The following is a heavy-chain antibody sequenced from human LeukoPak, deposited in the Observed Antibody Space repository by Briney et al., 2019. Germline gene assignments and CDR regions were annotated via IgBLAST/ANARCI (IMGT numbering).Heavy chain of an antibody. Sequence: PGGSLRLSCAASGLTVNTNYMNWVRQAPGKGLEWVSVIYSGDITDYADSVKGRFTISRDNSNNTVYLQMNSLRAEDTAVYFCAREIGYYFDSNDSRLRGRLDVWGIGTTVIVSS. CDR1: GLTVNTNY. CDR3: AREIGYYFDSNDSRLRGRLDV. CDR2: IYSGDIT. J-gene: IGHJ6*04. V-gene: IGHV3-53*01. D-gene: IGHD3-22*01.